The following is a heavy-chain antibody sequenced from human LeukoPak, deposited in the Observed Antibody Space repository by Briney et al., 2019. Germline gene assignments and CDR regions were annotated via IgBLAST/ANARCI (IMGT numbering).Heavy chain of an antibody. CDR2: ISSRSSTL. CDR1: GFTFSSYS. V-gene: IGHV3-48*01. CDR3: AKDLGPGMVSSGTAFDY. Sequence: GGSLRLSCAASGFTFSSYSMNWVRQAPGKGLEWASYISSRSSTLYYADSVKGRCTISRDNAKNSLYLQMNSLRTEDTALYYCAKDLGPGMVSSGTAFDYWGQGTLVTVSS. D-gene: IGHD3-22*01. J-gene: IGHJ4*02.